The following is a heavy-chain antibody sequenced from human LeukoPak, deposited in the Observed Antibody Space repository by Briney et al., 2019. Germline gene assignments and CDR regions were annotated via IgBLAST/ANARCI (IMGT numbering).Heavy chain of an antibody. J-gene: IGHJ6*03. CDR2: IYPGDSDS. CDR3: ARTPNYYYYYMDV. D-gene: IGHD2-15*01. CDR1: GYSFTSYW. V-gene: IGHV5-51*01. Sequence: GESLKISCKGSGYSFTSYWIGWVRQMPGKGLEWMGIIYPGDSDSRYSPSFQGQVTISADKSISTAYLQWSSLKASDTAMYYCARTPNYYYYYMDVWGKGTTVTVSS.